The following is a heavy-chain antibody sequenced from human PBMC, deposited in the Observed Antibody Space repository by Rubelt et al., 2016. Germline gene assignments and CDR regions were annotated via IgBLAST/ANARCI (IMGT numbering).Heavy chain of an antibody. J-gene: IGHJ6*02. CDR3: ARDLEYCSGGSCNKTLNHYYYGMDV. Sequence: RLSCAASGFTFSSYAMSWVRQAPGKGLEWVAVISYDGSNKYYADSVKGRFTISRDNSKNTLYLQMNSLRAEDTAVYYCARDLEYCSGGSCNKTLNHYYYGMDVWGQGTTVTVSS. CDR2: ISYDGSNK. CDR1: GFTFSSYA. V-gene: IGHV3-30*04. D-gene: IGHD2-15*01.